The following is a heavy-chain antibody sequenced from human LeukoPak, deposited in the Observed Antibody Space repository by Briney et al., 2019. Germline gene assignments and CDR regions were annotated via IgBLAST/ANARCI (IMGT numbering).Heavy chain of an antibody. CDR1: GFTFSSYS. Sequence: GGSLRLSCAASGFTFSSYSMNWVRQAPGKGLEWVSYISSSSTIYYADSVKGRFTISRDNAKNSLYLQMNSLRAEDTAVYYCAREERLRRDAFDIWGQGTMVTVSS. CDR3: AREERLRRDAFDI. V-gene: IGHV3-48*01. CDR2: ISSSSTI. J-gene: IGHJ3*02.